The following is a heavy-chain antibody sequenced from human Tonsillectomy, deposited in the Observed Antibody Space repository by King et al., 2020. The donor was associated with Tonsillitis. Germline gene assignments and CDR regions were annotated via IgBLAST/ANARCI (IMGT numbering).Heavy chain of an antibody. D-gene: IGHD5-12*01. J-gene: IGHJ6*03. CDR3: ARIHSGYDYHFYYYMDV. CDR2: FYTCGSA. Sequence: VQLQESGPGLVKPSETLSLTCMVSGGSISSYYWSWIRQPAGKGLEWIWRFYTCGSANYNPYHKSRVNMSVDTSKNPFSLELSSVTAADTAGYYFARIHSGYDYHFYYYMDVWGKGTTVTVSS. V-gene: IGHV4-4*07. CDR1: GGSISSYY.